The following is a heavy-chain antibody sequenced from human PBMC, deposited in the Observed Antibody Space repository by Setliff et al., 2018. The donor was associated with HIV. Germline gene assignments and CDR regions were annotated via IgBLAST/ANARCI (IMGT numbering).Heavy chain of an antibody. D-gene: IGHD2-15*01. CDR1: GDSVSTRNSF. CDR2: FSYNGGR. V-gene: IGHV4-39*01. J-gene: IGHJ5*02. Sequence: SETLSLTCTVSGDSVSTRNSFWGWIRQPPGKGLGWIGSFSYNGGRRYTPSLKSRVTISADMSKNQFSLNLNSVTAADTAVYYCVKHVDSDFSGDPDWFDPWGQGIPVTVSS. CDR3: VKHVDSDFSGDPDWFDP.